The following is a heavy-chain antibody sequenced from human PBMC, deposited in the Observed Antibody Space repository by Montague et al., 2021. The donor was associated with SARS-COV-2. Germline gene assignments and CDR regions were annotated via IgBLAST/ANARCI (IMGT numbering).Heavy chain of an antibody. CDR2: VYHSGST. Sequence: SETLSLTCTVSGFSISSGYQWGWIRQPPGKGLEWIGRVYHSGSTNYNPSLKSRVTISVDTSKNQFSLKLSSVTAADTAVYYCARDPWRITIFGVVTRYGMDVWGQGTTVTVSS. CDR3: ARDPWRITIFGVVTRYGMDV. CDR1: GFSISSGYQ. D-gene: IGHD3-3*01. J-gene: IGHJ6*02. V-gene: IGHV4-38-2*02.